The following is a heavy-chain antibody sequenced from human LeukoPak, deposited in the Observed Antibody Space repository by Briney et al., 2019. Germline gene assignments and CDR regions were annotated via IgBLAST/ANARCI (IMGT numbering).Heavy chain of an antibody. J-gene: IGHJ6*02. D-gene: IGHD3-10*01. Sequence: SETLSLTCTVSGGSISSYYWSWIRQPPGKGLEWIGYIYYSGSTNYNPSLKSRVTISVDTSKNQFSLKLSSVTAADTAVYYCAREPSVNYYGSGSYYPPSYGMDVWGQGTTVTVSS. CDR3: AREPSVNYYGSGSYYPPSYGMDV. CDR1: GGSISSYY. CDR2: IYYSGST. V-gene: IGHV4-59*12.